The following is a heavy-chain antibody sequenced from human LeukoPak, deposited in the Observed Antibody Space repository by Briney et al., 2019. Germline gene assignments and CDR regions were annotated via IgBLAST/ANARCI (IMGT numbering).Heavy chain of an antibody. CDR1: GGSIITNDYW. CDR2: IYHSGST. D-gene: IGHD6-13*01. V-gene: IGHV4-39*07. CDR3: ARMGSSWYPHNWFDP. Sequence: PSETLSLTCVVSGGSIITNDYWWGWIRQPPGKGLEWIGSIYHSGSTYYNPSLKSRVTISVDTSKNQFSLKLSSVTAADTAVYYCARMGSSWYPHNWFDPWGQGTLVTVSS. J-gene: IGHJ5*02.